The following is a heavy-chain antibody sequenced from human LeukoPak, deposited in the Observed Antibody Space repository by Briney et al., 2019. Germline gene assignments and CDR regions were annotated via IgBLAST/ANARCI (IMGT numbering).Heavy chain of an antibody. J-gene: IGHJ4*02. CDR1: GGSISSYY. V-gene: IGHV4-59*01. CDR2: IYYSGST. D-gene: IGHD1-1*01. CDR3: ARGRPPSGPFDY. Sequence: SETLSLTCIVSGGSISSYYWSWIRQPPGKGLEWIGYIYYSGSTNYNPSLKSRVTISVDTSKNQFSLKLSSVTAADTAVYYCARGRPPSGPFDYWGQGTLVTVSS.